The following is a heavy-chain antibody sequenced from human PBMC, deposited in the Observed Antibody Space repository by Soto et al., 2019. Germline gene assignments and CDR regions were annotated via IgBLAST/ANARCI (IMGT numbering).Heavy chain of an antibody. D-gene: IGHD2-15*01. J-gene: IGHJ3*02. CDR3: ARAKGERYCSGGSCYPKGDAFDI. Sequence: QVQLVQSGAEVKKPGASVKVSCKASGYTFTSYDINWVRQATGQGLEWMGWMNPNSGNTGYAQKFQGRVTMTRNTSNSTANMELSSLRSEDTAVYYCARAKGERYCSGGSCYPKGDAFDIWGQGTMVTVSS. CDR2: MNPNSGNT. CDR1: GYTFTSYD. V-gene: IGHV1-8*01.